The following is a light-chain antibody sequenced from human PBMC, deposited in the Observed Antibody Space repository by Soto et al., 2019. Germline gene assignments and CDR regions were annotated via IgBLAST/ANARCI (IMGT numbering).Light chain of an antibody. CDR3: QQRGNLWT. CDR1: QNVSSY. CDR2: DAS. J-gene: IGKJ1*01. Sequence: EIVLTQSPATLSLSPGERGTLSCRASQNVSSYLAWYQKKPGQAPRLLIYDASNRATGIPARFSGSGSGTDFPLTISSLEPEDFAVYYCQQRGNLWTFGQGTKVEIK. V-gene: IGKV3-11*01.